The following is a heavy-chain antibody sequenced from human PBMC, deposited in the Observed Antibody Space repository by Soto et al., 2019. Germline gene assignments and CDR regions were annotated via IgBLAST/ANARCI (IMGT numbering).Heavy chain of an antibody. J-gene: IGHJ4*02. CDR3: ARVYSSGWYDY. D-gene: IGHD6-19*01. CDR2: ISSSSTYI. CDR1: GFTFSSYI. V-gene: IGHV3-21*01. Sequence: KAGGSLRLSCAASGFTFSSYILNWVRQAPGEGLEWVSSISSSSTYIYYADSVKGRFTISRDNAKNSLYLQMNSLRAEDTAVYYCARVYSSGWYDYWGQGTLVTVSS.